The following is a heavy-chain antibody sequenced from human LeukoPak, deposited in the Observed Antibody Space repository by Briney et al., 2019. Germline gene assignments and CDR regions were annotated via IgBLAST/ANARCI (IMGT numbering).Heavy chain of an antibody. D-gene: IGHD2-2*01. CDR1: GFTFSSYA. V-gene: IGHV3-30*04. J-gene: IGHJ4*02. CDR3: AREDIVVVPAAMVGSLDY. Sequence: GGSLRLSCAASGFTFSSYAMHWVRQAPGKGLEWVAVISYDGSNKYYADSVKGRFTISRDNSKNTLYLLMNSLRAEDTAVYYCAREDIVVVPAAMVGSLDYWGQGTLVTVSS. CDR2: ISYDGSNK.